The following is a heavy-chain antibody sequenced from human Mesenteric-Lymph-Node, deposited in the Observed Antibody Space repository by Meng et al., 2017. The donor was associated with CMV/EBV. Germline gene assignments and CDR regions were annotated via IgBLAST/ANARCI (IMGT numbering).Heavy chain of an antibody. Sequence: GSLRLSCTVSGGSISSSIHYWGWIRQSPGQGLEWIGDIYYSGDTYYNPSLKSRVTISVDTSKNQFSLKLSSVTAADTAVYYCARASTAIEAFDIWGQGTMVTVSS. J-gene: IGHJ3*02. CDR2: IYYSGDT. CDR3: ARASTAIEAFDI. CDR1: GGSISSSIHY. D-gene: IGHD2-21*02. V-gene: IGHV4-39*07.